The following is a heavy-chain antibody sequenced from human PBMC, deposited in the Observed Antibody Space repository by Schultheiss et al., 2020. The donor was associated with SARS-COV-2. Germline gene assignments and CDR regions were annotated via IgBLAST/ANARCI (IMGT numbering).Heavy chain of an antibody. V-gene: IGHV3-53*01. CDR3: ARDRNSGHIKI. CDR2: MYSDGNT. CDR1: GFSVSSNY. J-gene: IGHJ4*02. D-gene: IGHD1-14*01. Sequence: GGSLRLSCAASGFSVSSNYMSWVRQLPEKGLEWFSVMYSDGNTYYADSVKGRFTISRDNSKNTLYLQMNSLRAEDTAVYYCARDRNSGHIKIWGQGTLVTVSS.